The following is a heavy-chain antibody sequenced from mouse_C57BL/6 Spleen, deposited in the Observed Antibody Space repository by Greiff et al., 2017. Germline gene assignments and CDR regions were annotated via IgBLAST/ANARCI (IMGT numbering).Heavy chain of an antibody. J-gene: IGHJ3*01. CDR3: ARIPRELRGWFAY. V-gene: IGHV5-6*02. CDR1: GFTFSSYG. Sequence: EVMLVESGGDLVKPGGSLKLSCAASGFTFSSYGMSWVRQTPDKRLEWVATISSGGSYTYYPDSVKGRFTSSRDNAKNTLYLQMSSLKSEDTAMYYCARIPRELRGWFAYWGQGTLVTVSA. CDR2: ISSGGSYT. D-gene: IGHD1-1*01.